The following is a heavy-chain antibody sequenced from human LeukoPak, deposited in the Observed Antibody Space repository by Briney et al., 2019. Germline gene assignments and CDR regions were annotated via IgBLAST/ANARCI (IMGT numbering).Heavy chain of an antibody. Sequence: ASVKVSCKASGYTFTSYYMHWVRQAPGQGLEWKGIINPSGGSTSYAQKFQGRVSMTRDTSTSTVYMELSSLRSEDTAVYYCARDPGGYSYGFSYSYFDYWGQGTLVTVSS. J-gene: IGHJ4*02. D-gene: IGHD5-18*01. V-gene: IGHV1-46*01. CDR3: ARDPGGYSYGFSYSYFDY. CDR1: GYTFTSYY. CDR2: INPSGGST.